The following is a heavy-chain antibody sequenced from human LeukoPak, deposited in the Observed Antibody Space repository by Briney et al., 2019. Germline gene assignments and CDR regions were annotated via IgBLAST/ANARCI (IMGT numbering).Heavy chain of an antibody. D-gene: IGHD3-10*01. CDR1: GGSISSGGYY. CDR2: VYYNGNT. V-gene: IGHV4-61*08. CDR3: ARRGHSRPFDY. J-gene: IGHJ4*02. Sequence: SETLSLTCTVSGGSISSGGYYWSWIRQPPGKGLEWIAYVYYNGNTYYNPSLKSRVTTSVDTSKNQFSLKLSSVTAADTAVYYCARRGHSRPFDYWGQGTLVTVSS.